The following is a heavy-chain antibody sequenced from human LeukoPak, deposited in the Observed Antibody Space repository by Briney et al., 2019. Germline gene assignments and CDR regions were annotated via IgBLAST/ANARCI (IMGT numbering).Heavy chain of an antibody. Sequence: SETLSLTCTVSGGSISSYYWSWIRQPAGKGLEWIGRIYTSGSTNYNPSLKSRVTMSVDTSKNQFSLKLSSVTAADTAVYYCATSGYDFWSGYSLYYFDYWGQGTLVTVSS. CDR3: ATSGYDFWSGYSLYYFDY. D-gene: IGHD3-3*01. J-gene: IGHJ4*02. V-gene: IGHV4-4*07. CDR2: IYTSGST. CDR1: GGSISSYY.